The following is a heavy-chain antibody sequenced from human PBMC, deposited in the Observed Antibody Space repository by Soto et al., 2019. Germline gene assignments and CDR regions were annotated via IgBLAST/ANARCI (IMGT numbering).Heavy chain of an antibody. V-gene: IGHV3-30-3*01. J-gene: IGHJ6*02. D-gene: IGHD3-10*01. CDR2: ISYDGSNK. CDR1: GFTFSSYA. Sequence: QVQLVESGGGVVQPGRSLRLSCAASGFTFSSYAMHWVRQAPGKGLEWVAVISYDGSNKYYADSVKGRFTISRDNSKNTLYLQMNSLRAADTAVYYCARVRGADYYYYYGMDVWGQGTTVTVSS. CDR3: ARVRGADYYYYYGMDV.